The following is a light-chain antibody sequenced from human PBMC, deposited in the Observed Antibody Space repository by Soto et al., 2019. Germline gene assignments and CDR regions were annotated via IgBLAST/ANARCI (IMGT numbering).Light chain of an antibody. J-gene: IGLJ7*01. V-gene: IGLV4-60*02. CDR1: SGHSSYI. Sequence: QSVLTQSSSAPASLGSSVKLTCTLSSGHSSYIIAWHQQQPGKAPRYLMKLECSGSYNKGSGVPDRFSGSSSGADRYLTISNLQFEDEADYYCETWDSNTHTVFGGGTQLTVL. CDR2: LECSGSY. CDR3: ETWDSNTHTV.